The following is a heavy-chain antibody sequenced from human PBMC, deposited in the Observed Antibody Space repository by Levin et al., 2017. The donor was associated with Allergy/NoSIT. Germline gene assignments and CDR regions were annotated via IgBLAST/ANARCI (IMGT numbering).Heavy chain of an antibody. J-gene: IGHJ4*02. CDR3: ARDHHSGSYYGQIDY. V-gene: IGHV3-64*01. D-gene: IGHD1-26*01. CDR2: ISSNGGST. Sequence: LSLTCAASGFTFSSYAMHWVRQAPGKGLEYVSAISSNGGSTYYANSVKGRFTISRDNSKNTLYLQMGSLRAEDMAVYYCARDHHSGSYYGQIDYWGQGTLVTVSS. CDR1: GFTFSSYA.